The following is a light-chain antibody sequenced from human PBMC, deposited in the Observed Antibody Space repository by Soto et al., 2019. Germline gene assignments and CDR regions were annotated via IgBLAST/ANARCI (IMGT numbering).Light chain of an antibody. V-gene: IGLV2-14*01. CDR3: NSYTSSSTLAV. Sequence: QSALTQPASVSGSPGQSITISCTGTSSDVGGYNYVSWYQQHPGKAPKLMIYDVSNRPSGVSNRFSGSKSGNTASLTISGHQAEDEADYYCNSYTSSSTLAVFGGGTKLTVL. CDR2: DVS. J-gene: IGLJ2*01. CDR1: SSDVGGYNY.